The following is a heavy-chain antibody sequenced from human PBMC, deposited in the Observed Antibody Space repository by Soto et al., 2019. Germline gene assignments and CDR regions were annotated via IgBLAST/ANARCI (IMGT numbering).Heavy chain of an antibody. V-gene: IGHV4-39*01. CDR3: ARHQNLRWFGP. CDR2: IHYSGST. J-gene: IGHJ5*02. Sequence: PSETLSLTCTVSADPISTSNYYWGWIRQPPGKGPEWIGNIHYSGSTFYNPSLKSRVTISVDTSKNQFSLKLSSVTAADTAVYYCARHQNLRWFGPWGQGTLVTVSS. CDR1: ADPISTSNYY.